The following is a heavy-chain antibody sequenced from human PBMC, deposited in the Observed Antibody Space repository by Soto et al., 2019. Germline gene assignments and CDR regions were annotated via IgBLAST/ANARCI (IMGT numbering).Heavy chain of an antibody. CDR2: INHSGST. CDR1: GGSFSGYY. J-gene: IGHJ4*02. Sequence: SETLSLTCAVYGGSFSGYYWSWIRQPPGKGLEWIGEINHSGSTNYNPSLKSRVTISVDTSKNQFSLKLSSVTAADTAVYYCARAYCSGGSCYIIFDYWGQGTLVTVSS. V-gene: IGHV4-34*01. CDR3: ARAYCSGGSCYIIFDY. D-gene: IGHD2-15*01.